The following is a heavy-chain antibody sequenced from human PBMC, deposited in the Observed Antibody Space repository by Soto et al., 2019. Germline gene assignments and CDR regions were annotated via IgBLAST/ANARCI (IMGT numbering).Heavy chain of an antibody. CDR2: TLYSGSP. V-gene: IGHV4-61*08. Sequence: PSETLSLTCLVSGGSVGTGAYYWSWIRQPPGKGLEWIGYTLYSGSPNYNPSLQSLQSRVTISVDTSRNQFSLRLTSVTAADTSFYCCAGYDCYHRAFDIWGQGTLVTVSS. CDR3: AGYDCYHRAFDI. CDR1: GGSVGTGAYY. J-gene: IGHJ3*02. D-gene: IGHD3-3*01.